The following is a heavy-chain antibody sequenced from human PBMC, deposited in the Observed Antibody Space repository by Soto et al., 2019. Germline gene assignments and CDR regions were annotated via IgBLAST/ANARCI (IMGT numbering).Heavy chain of an antibody. Sequence: GASVKVSCKASGYTFTSYGISWVRQAPGQGLEWMGWISAYNGNTNYAQKLQGRATMTTDTSTSTAYMELRSLRSDDTAVYYCASHEYSSSSGVRWFDPWGQGTLVTVSS. CDR3: ASHEYSSSSGVRWFDP. V-gene: IGHV1-18*01. D-gene: IGHD6-6*01. CDR2: ISAYNGNT. J-gene: IGHJ5*02. CDR1: GYTFTSYG.